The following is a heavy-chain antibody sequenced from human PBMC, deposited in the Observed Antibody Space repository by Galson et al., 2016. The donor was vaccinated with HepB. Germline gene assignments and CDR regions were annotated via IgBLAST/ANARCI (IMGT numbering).Heavy chain of an antibody. CDR3: AKAEMTTVTRFEH. CDR1: GISFSSYA. Sequence: SLRLSCAASGISFSSYAMSWVRQAPGKGLEWVSAIRGSGSTTYYADSVKGRFTISRDNSKNTLYLQMNSLRVEDTAIYYCAKAEMTTVTRFEHWGQGTLVTVSP. V-gene: IGHV3-23*01. CDR2: IRGSGSTT. D-gene: IGHD4-17*01. J-gene: IGHJ4*02.